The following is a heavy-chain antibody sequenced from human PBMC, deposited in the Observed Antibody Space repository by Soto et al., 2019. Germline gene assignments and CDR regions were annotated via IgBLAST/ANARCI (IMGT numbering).Heavy chain of an antibody. CDR1: GFTFRSYT. CDR3: ARAYGGNSIDY. V-gene: IGHV3-21*01. Sequence: EVQLVESGGGLVKPGGSLRLSCAASGFTFRSYTMHWVRQAPGKGLGWVSSISSFGSYLYYTDSVKGRFTISRDNAKNSLYLQMDSLRAEDTAVYYCARAYGGNSIDYWGQGTLVTVSS. CDR2: ISSFGSYL. J-gene: IGHJ4*02. D-gene: IGHD4-17*01.